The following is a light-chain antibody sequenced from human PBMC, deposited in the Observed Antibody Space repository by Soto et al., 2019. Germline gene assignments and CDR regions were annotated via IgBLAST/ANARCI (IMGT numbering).Light chain of an antibody. V-gene: IGKV2-28*01. Sequence: DIVMTQSPLSLSVTPGEPASISCRSSQSLLYSNGYNYLDWYLQKPGQSPQLLIYYGSNRASGVPDRFSGSGSGTDITLTITSVEPEDVGVYFCMHSLRTPLTFGPGTKVDVK. J-gene: IGKJ3*01. CDR3: MHSLRTPLT. CDR1: QSLLYSNGYNY. CDR2: YGS.